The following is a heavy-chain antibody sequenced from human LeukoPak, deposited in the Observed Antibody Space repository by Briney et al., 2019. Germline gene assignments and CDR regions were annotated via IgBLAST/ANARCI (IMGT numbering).Heavy chain of an antibody. D-gene: IGHD1-1*01. V-gene: IGHV3-74*01. CDR2: INSDGSST. Sequence: AGPMRLSCAATGLTFSRYWMNWVRKAPRKRLVWVSRINSDGSSTSYADSVKGRFTISRDNAKNTLYLQMNSLRAEDTAVYYCARDQTGLDYWGQGTLVTVSS. CDR1: GLTFSRYW. J-gene: IGHJ4*02. CDR3: ARDQTGLDY.